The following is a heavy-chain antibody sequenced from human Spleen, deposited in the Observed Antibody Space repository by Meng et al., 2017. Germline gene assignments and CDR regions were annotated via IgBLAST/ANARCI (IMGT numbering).Heavy chain of an antibody. D-gene: IGHD4-17*01. Sequence: QGQLPQGAAGLLKPSETLSLTCDVYGGSFSGYSWIWIRQPPGKGLEWIGEISHSGSTNYSPSLKNRVTISLDTSKNQFSLKLRSVTAADTAVYYCARLWTVTSYSADWFDPWGQGTLVTVSS. CDR2: ISHSGST. V-gene: IGHV4-34*01. J-gene: IGHJ5*02. CDR3: ARLWTVTSYSADWFDP. CDR1: GGSFSGYS.